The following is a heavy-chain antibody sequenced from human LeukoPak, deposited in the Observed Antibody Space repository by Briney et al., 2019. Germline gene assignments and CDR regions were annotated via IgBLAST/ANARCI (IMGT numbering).Heavy chain of an antibody. D-gene: IGHD2-8*02. Sequence: SETLSLTCTVSGGSISSYYWSWIRQPPGKGLEWIGYIYYSGSTNYNPSLKSRVTISVDTSKNQFSLKLSSVTAADTAVYYCVRAGGGAFDIWGQGTMVTVSS. CDR2: IYYSGST. CDR1: GGSISSYY. CDR3: VRAGGGAFDI. V-gene: IGHV4-59*01. J-gene: IGHJ3*02.